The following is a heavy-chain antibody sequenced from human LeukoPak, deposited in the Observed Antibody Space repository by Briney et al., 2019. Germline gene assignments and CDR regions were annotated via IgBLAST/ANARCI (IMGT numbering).Heavy chain of an antibody. V-gene: IGHV1-69*06. Sequence: ASVKVSCKASRGTFSSYAINWVRQAPGQGLEWMGGIIPIFGTANYAQKFQGRVTITADKSTSTAYMELSSLRSEDTAVYYCARSEGIAAAGTGFDYWGQGTLVTVSS. CDR3: ARSEGIAAAGTGFDY. CDR2: IIPIFGTA. J-gene: IGHJ4*02. CDR1: RGTFSSYA. D-gene: IGHD6-13*01.